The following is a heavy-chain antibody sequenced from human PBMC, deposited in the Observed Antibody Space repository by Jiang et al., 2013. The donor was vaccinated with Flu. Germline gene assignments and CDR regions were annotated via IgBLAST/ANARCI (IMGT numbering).Heavy chain of an antibody. CDR3: ASSRLRAGSVDF. Sequence: GPGLVKPSETLSLTCDVSGGSISNYHWNWIRQPAGKGLEWIGRVVDSENINYSPSLRSRVTMSVDTSKNQFSLILTSVTAADTAVYYCASSRLRAGSVDFWDQGTLVIVSS. CDR2: VVDSENI. D-gene: IGHD6-13*01. V-gene: IGHV4-4*07. CDR1: GGSISNYH. J-gene: IGHJ4*02.